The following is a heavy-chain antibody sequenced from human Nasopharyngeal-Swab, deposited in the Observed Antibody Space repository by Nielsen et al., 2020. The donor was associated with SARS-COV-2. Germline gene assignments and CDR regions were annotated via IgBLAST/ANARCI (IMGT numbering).Heavy chain of an antibody. CDR1: GGSISSRSYY. Sequence: LRLSCTVSGGSISSRSYYWSWLLQPAGKGLEWIGRIYTSGSTNYNPSLKSRVTISVDTSKNQFSLKLSAVTAADTAVYYCAGASSGWSVPDAQYFDYWGQGTLVTVSS. CDR2: IYTSGST. CDR3: AGASSGWSVPDAQYFDY. D-gene: IGHD6-19*01. J-gene: IGHJ4*02. V-gene: IGHV4-61*02.